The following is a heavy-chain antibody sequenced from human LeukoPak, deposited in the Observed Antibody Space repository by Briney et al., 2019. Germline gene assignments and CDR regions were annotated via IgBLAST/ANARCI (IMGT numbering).Heavy chain of an antibody. CDR2: IYYSGST. D-gene: IGHD3-22*01. V-gene: IGHV4-59*01. CDR3: ARLITHSKRYYYYYYMDV. J-gene: IGHJ6*03. Sequence: SETLSLTCTVSGGSISSYYWSWIRQPPGKGLEWIGYIYYSGSTNYNPSLKSRVTISVDTSKNQFSLKLSSVTAADTAVYYCARLITHSKRYYYYYYMDVWGKGTTVTISS. CDR1: GGSISSYY.